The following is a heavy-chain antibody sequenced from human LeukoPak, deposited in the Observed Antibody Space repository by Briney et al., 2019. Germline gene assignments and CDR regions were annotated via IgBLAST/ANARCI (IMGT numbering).Heavy chain of an antibody. D-gene: IGHD2-15*01. CDR3: AIIGYCSGGSCYSGDY. CDR2: INPNSGGT. CDR1: GYTFTGYY. V-gene: IGHV1-2*02. J-gene: IGHJ4*02. Sequence: GASVKVSCKASGYTFTGYYMHWVRQAPGQGLEWMGWINPNSGGTNYAQKFQGRVTMTRDTSISTAYMELSRLRSDDTAVYYCAIIGYCSGGSCYSGDYWGQRTLVTVSS.